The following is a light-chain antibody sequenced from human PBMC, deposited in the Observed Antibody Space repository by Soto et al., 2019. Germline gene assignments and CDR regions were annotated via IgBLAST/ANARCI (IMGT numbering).Light chain of an antibody. Sequence: DIQMTQSPSTLSASVGDRVTITGRSSQSISSWLAWYQQKPGKAPKLLIYKASSLESGVPSRFSGSGSGTEFTLTISSLQPDDFATYYCQQSNSYSTWTFGQGTKVDI. CDR1: QSISSW. V-gene: IGKV1-5*03. CDR3: QQSNSYSTWT. J-gene: IGKJ1*01. CDR2: KAS.